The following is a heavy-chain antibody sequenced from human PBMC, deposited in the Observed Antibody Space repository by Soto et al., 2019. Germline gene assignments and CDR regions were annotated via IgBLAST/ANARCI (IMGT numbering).Heavy chain of an antibody. CDR1: GGSISSSSYY. V-gene: IGHV4-39*07. CDR2: INHSGST. Sequence: SETLSLTCTVSGGSISSSSYYWGWIRQPPGKGLEWIGEINHSGSTNYNPSLKSRVTISVDTSKNQFSLKLSSVTAADTAVYYCVWQLWLSAFFDYWGQGTLVTVSS. CDR3: VWQLWLSAFFDY. D-gene: IGHD5-18*01. J-gene: IGHJ4*02.